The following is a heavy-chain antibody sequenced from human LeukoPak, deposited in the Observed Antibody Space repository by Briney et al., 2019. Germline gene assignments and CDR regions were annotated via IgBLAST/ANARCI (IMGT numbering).Heavy chain of an antibody. CDR3: ARGAYSSSWYQTTQTSNWFDP. CDR2: IIPIFGTA. V-gene: IGHV1-69*01. Sequence: SVNVSCKPSGGTFSSYAISWVRQAPGQGLEWMGGIIPIFGTANYAQKFQGRVTITADESTSTAYMELSSLRSEDTAVYYCARGAYSSSWYQTTQTSNWFDPWGQGTLVTVSS. D-gene: IGHD6-13*01. J-gene: IGHJ5*02. CDR1: GGTFSSYA.